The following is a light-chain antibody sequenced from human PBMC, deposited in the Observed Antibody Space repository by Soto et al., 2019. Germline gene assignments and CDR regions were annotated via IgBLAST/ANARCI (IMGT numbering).Light chain of an antibody. V-gene: IGLV2-23*01. Sequence: QSVLTQPASVSGSPGQSITISCTGTSSDVGSYNFVSWYQHHPGEAPKLMIYEGSKRPSGVSYRFSGSKSGNTASLTISGLQAEDEADYYCCSYAGSSTLVFGGGTKLTVL. J-gene: IGLJ2*01. CDR3: CSYAGSSTLV. CDR1: SSDVGSYNF. CDR2: EGS.